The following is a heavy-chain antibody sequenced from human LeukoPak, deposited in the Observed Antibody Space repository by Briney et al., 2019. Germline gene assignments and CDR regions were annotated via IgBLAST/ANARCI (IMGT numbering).Heavy chain of an antibody. V-gene: IGHV4-34*01. CDR1: GGSFSGYY. CDR2: INHSGST. CDR3: ARRARAPSWFDP. J-gene: IGHJ5*02. Sequence: SETLSLTCAVYGGSFSGYYWSWIRQPPGKGLEWIGEINHSGSTNYNPSLKSRVTISVDTSKNQFSLKLSSVTAADTAVYYCARRARAPSWFDPWGQGTLVTVSS. D-gene: IGHD5-12*01.